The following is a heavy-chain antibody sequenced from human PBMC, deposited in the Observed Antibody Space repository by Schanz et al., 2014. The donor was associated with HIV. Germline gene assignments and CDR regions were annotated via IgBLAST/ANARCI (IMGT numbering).Heavy chain of an antibody. Sequence: QVQLVESGGGVVQPGRSLRLSCAASGFTFSSYGMHWVRQAPGKGLEWVAVIWYDGSHTYYADSVKGRFTISRDNAKNSLSLQMNSLRAEDTAVYYCARDPNTQAWFDPWGQGTLVIVSS. V-gene: IGHV3-33*01. D-gene: IGHD2-2*02. J-gene: IGHJ5*02. CDR3: ARDPNTQAWFDP. CDR1: GFTFSSYG. CDR2: IWYDGSHT.